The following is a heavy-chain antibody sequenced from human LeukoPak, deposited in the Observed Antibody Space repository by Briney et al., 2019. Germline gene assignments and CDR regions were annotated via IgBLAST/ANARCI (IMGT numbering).Heavy chain of an antibody. CDR3: ARGSGSYYNPQFDY. CDR2: IYTSGST. CDR1: GGSISSGSYY. J-gene: IGHJ4*02. Sequence: SETLSLTCTVSGGSISSGSYYWSWIRQPAGKGLEWIGRIYTSGSTNYNPSLKSRVTISVDTSKNQFSLKLSSVTAADTAVYYCARGSGSYYNPQFDYWGQGTLVTVSS. D-gene: IGHD3-10*01. V-gene: IGHV4-61*02.